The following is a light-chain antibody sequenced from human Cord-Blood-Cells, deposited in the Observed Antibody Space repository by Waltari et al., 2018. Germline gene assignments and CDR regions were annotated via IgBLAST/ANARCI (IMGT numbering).Light chain of an antibody. CDR1: QGISSY. J-gene: IGKJ3*01. CDR3: QQYYSYPIP. CDR2: AAS. V-gene: IGKV1-8*01. Sequence: AIRMTQSPSSFSASTGDRVTITCRASQGISSYLAWYQQKPGKAPKLLIYAASTLQSWVPSRFSGSGSVTDFTLTISCLQSEDFATYYCQQYYSYPIPFGPGTKVDIK.